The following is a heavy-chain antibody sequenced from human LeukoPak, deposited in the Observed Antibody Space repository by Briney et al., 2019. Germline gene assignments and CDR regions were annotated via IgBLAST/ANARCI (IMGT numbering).Heavy chain of an antibody. CDR2: IWYDGSNK. J-gene: IGHJ4*02. CDR1: GFTFSSYG. D-gene: IGHD3-22*01. Sequence: QPGRSLRLSCAASGFTFSSYGMHWVRQAPGKGLEWVAVIWYDGSNKYYADSVKGRFTISRDNSKNTLYLQMNSLRAEDTAVYYCAKDRYYDSSGSSFDYWGQGTLVTVSS. V-gene: IGHV3-33*06. CDR3: AKDRYYDSSGSSFDY.